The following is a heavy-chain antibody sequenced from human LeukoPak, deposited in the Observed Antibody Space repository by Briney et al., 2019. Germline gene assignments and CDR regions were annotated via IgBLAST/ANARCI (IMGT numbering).Heavy chain of an antibody. CDR3: ANRVMITFGGRSWDQIDY. V-gene: IGHV3-30*18. Sequence: GGSLRLSCAASGFTFSSYGMHWVRQAPGKGLEWVAVISYDGSNKYYADSVKGRFTISRDNSKNTLYLQVNSLRAEDTAVHYCANRVMITFGGRSWDQIDYWGQGTLVTVSS. D-gene: IGHD3-16*01. J-gene: IGHJ4*02. CDR2: ISYDGSNK. CDR1: GFTFSSYG.